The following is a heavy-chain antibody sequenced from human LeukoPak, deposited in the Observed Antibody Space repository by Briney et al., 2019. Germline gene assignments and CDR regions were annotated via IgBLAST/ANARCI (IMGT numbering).Heavy chain of an antibody. CDR1: GYTFTSYG. D-gene: IGHD4-17*01. V-gene: IGHV1-18*01. CDR3: ARDEVYGDREFDY. CDR2: IIGYNGNT. Sequence: ASVKVSCKASGYTFTSYGIIWVRQAPGQGLEWMGWIIGYNGNTNYAQKFQGRVTMTTDTSTSTAYMELRSLGSDDTAVYYCARDEVYGDREFDYWGQGTLVTVSS. J-gene: IGHJ4*02.